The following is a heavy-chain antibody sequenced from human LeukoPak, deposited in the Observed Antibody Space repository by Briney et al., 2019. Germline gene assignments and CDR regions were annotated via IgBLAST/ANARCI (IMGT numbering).Heavy chain of an antibody. CDR2: IYYSGST. CDR3: ARPSSSSWYLDY. CDR1: GGSISSSSYY. J-gene: IGHJ4*02. V-gene: IGHV4-39*07. Sequence: SETLSLTCTVSGGSISSSSYYWGWVRQPPGKGLEWIGSIYYSGSTYYNPSLKSRVTISVDTSKNQFSLKLSSVTAADTAVYYCARPSSSSWYLDYWGQGTLVTVSS. D-gene: IGHD6-13*01.